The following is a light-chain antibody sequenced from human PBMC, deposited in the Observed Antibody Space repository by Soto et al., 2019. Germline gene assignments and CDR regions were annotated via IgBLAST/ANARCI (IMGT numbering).Light chain of an antibody. Sequence: IQMTQSQSSLSASVGDRVTITCQATQDIRKYLNWYQQKPGKAPKLLIYDASSLETGVPSRFSGSGSGTDFTFTISSLQPEDFATYYCQQYDNLPLIFGQGTLLEI. J-gene: IGKJ5*01. V-gene: IGKV1-33*01. CDR2: DAS. CDR1: QDIRKY. CDR3: QQYDNLPLI.